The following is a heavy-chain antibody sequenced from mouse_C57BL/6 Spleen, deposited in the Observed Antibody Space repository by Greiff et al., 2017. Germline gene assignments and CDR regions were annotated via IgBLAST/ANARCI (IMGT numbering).Heavy chain of an antibody. J-gene: IGHJ1*03. Sequence: EVKLVESGGGLVKPGGSLKLSCAASGFTFSSYAMSWVRQTPEKRLEWVATISDGGSYTYYPDNVKGRFTISRDNAKNNLYLQMSHLKSEDTAMYYCARADYYYGSSYGYFDVWGTGTTVTVSS. D-gene: IGHD1-1*01. CDR3: ARADYYYGSSYGYFDV. V-gene: IGHV5-4*03. CDR2: ISDGGSYT. CDR1: GFTFSSYA.